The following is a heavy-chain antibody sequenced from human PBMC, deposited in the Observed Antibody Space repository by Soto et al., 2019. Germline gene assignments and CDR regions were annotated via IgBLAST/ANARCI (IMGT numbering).Heavy chain of an antibody. V-gene: IGHV3-64D*06. J-gene: IGHJ5*01. CDR2: IGSNGAST. CDR1: GFTFSQSA. CDR3: VRGGGDYAGSSLWFDS. Sequence: HPGGSLRLSCSASGFTFSQSAMHWVRQAPGKGLEYVAAIGSNGASTFYPGSVKGRFIISRDNSKNTLFLQMNTLRPDDTAVYYCVRGGGDYAGSSLWFDSWGQGTRVTFSS. D-gene: IGHD3-16*01.